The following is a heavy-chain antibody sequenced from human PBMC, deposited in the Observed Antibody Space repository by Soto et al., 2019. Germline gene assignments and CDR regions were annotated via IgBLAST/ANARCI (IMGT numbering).Heavy chain of an antibody. Sequence: GGSLRLSCAASGITISDHYIDWVRQAPGKGLEWVGRTRNKVKRYATQYAASVAGRFTISRDASKNSLYLQMNSLKTEDTAVYYCARANKTGKTSFLDSWGRGTLVTVSS. J-gene: IGHJ4*02. CDR1: GITISDHY. CDR3: ARANKTGKTSFLDS. D-gene: IGHD1-1*01. V-gene: IGHV3-72*01. CDR2: TRNKVKRYAT.